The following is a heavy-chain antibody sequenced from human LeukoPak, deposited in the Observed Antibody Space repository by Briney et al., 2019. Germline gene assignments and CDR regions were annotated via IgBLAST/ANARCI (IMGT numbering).Heavy chain of an antibody. V-gene: IGHV3-49*03. CDR3: TRDSSYYYGSGSRSDY. J-gene: IGHJ4*02. CDR1: GFTFGDYA. D-gene: IGHD3-10*01. CDR2: IRSKAYGGTT. Sequence: GRSLRLSCTASGFTFGDYAMSWIRQAPGKGLEWVGFIRSKAYGGTTEYAASVKGRFTISRDDSKSIAYLQMNSLKTEDTAVYYCTRDSSYYYGSGSRSDYWGQGTLVTVSS.